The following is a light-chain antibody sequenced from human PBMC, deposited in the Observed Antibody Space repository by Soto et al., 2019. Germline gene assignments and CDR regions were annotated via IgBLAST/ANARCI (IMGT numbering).Light chain of an antibody. CDR1: QSVSKY. CDR2: DAS. Sequence: ETVLTQSPPTLSLSPGEGATLSCRASQSVSKYLAWYQQKPGQAPRLLIYDASTMATGIPARFSGSGSGTDFTLTISSLEPEDFAVYYCQQRSNWPPSFGGGTKVEIK. CDR3: QQRSNWPPS. V-gene: IGKV3-11*01. J-gene: IGKJ4*01.